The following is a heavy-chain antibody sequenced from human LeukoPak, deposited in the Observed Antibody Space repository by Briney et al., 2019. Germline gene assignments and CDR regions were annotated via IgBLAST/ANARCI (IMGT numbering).Heavy chain of an antibody. CDR2: IYSSGST. V-gene: IGHV4-4*07. CDR3: ARTTVTTLYSRCYYMDV. Sequence: PSETLSLTCTVSGGSISGYYWSWIRQPAGKGLEWFGHIYSSGSTNYNSSLKSRVTMSVDTSKNQFSLKVSSVTAADTAVYYCARTTVTTLYSRCYYMDVWGKGTTVTVSS. J-gene: IGHJ6*03. D-gene: IGHD4-17*01. CDR1: GGSISGYY.